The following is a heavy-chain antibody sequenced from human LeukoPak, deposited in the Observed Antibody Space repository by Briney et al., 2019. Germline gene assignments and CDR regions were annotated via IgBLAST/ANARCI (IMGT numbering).Heavy chain of an antibody. CDR2: INHSGST. CDR3: ARWGIVGTTRPDY. J-gene: IGHJ4*02. D-gene: IGHD1-26*01. Sequence: SETLSLTCAVYGGSFSGYYWSWIRQPPGKGLEWIGEINHSGSTNYNPSLKSRVTISVDTSKNQFSLKLSSVTAADTAVYYCARWGIVGTTRPDYWGQGTLVTVSS. V-gene: IGHV4-34*01. CDR1: GGSFSGYY.